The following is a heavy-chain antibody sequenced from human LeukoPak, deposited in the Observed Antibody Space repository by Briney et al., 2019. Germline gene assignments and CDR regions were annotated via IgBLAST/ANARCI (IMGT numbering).Heavy chain of an antibody. V-gene: IGHV3-74*01. CDR1: GFTFNTYW. D-gene: IGHD7-27*01. J-gene: IGHJ5*02. Sequence: GRSLRLSCVASGFTFNTYWMHWVRQAPGKGLVWVSRISTDGSSAGYADSVKGRFTISRNNAKKTLYLQMDSLRVEDTAVYYCARENWGAWGQGTLVTVSS. CDR3: ARENWGA. CDR2: ISTDGSSA.